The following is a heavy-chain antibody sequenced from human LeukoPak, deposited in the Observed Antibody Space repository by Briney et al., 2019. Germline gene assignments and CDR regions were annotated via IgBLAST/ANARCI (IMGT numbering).Heavy chain of an antibody. CDR3: ARVYYYDSSGFYFAY. Sequence: SQTLSLTCSVSGGSISSGDYVWAWIRQPPGKGLEWIGYIYYTGSTYYNPSLKSRVSMSLDTSENQFSLRLNSVTAADTAVYYCARVYYYDSSGFYFAYWGQGTLVTVSS. D-gene: IGHD3-22*01. V-gene: IGHV4-30-4*01. CDR2: IYYTGST. J-gene: IGHJ4*02. CDR1: GGSISSGDYV.